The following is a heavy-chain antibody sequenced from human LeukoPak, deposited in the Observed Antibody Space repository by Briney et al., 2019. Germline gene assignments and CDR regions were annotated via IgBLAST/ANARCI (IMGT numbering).Heavy chain of an antibody. D-gene: IGHD3-3*01. J-gene: IGHJ4*02. CDR2: ISTSGIT. CDR3: ARASGVIILS. V-gene: IGHV4-4*07. CDR1: GGSISSYY. Sequence: SETLSLTCTVSGGSISSYYWSWIRQPAGKGLEWIGRISTSGITNYNPSLKSRVIMSVDTSKNQFSLKLSSVTAADTAVYCARASGVIILSWGQGTLVTVSS.